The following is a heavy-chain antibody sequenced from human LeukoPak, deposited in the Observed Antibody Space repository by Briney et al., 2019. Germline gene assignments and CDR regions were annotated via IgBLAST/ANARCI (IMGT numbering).Heavy chain of an antibody. Sequence: ASVKVSCKASGYTFTSYDINWVRQATGQGLEWMGWMSPNSGNTGYAQKFQGRVTMTRNTSISTAYMELSSLRSEDTAVYYCARGVRYHSSGYPYYFDYWGQGTLVTVSS. CDR2: MSPNSGNT. D-gene: IGHD3-22*01. V-gene: IGHV1-8*01. J-gene: IGHJ4*02. CDR3: ARGVRYHSSGYPYYFDY. CDR1: GYTFTSYD.